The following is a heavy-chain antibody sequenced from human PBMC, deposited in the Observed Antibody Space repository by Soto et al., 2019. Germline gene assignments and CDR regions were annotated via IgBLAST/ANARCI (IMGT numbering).Heavy chain of an antibody. Sequence: QVQLQESGPGLVKPSQTLSLTCTVSGGSISSGGYYWSWIRQHPGKGLEWIGYIYYSGSTYYNPSLKSRVTISVDTSKNQFSLKLSSVTAADTAVHYCARVIPAAGKNTFDPWGQGTLVTVSS. D-gene: IGHD6-13*01. CDR2: IYYSGST. V-gene: IGHV4-31*03. CDR1: GGSISSGGYY. J-gene: IGHJ5*02. CDR3: ARVIPAAGKNTFDP.